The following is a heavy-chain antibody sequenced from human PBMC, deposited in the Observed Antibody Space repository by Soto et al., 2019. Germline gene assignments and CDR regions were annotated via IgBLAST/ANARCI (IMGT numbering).Heavy chain of an antibody. Sequence: ASVKVSCKASGYTFTTYTIQWVRQAPGQRLGWMGWINAGNGETKYSQNFQGRVTITRDTSASTAYMELNSLRSEDTAVYYCARSTTSCYSLCWFDPWGQGTLVTVSS. CDR1: GYTFTTYT. CDR2: INAGNGET. V-gene: IGHV1-3*01. D-gene: IGHD2-2*02. J-gene: IGHJ5*02. CDR3: ARSTTSCYSLCWFDP.